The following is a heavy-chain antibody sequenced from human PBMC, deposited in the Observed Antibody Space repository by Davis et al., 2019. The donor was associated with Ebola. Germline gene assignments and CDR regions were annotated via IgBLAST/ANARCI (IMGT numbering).Heavy chain of an antibody. Sequence: ASVKVSCKASEYSFISYDITWVRQAPGQGLEWMGRINPNSGGTNYAQKFQGRVTMTRDTSISTAYMELSSLTSEDTAVYYCVRYPPSNWNEFDYWGQGTLVTVST. V-gene: IGHV1-2*06. CDR3: VRYPPSNWNEFDY. CDR2: INPNSGGT. D-gene: IGHD1-20*01. J-gene: IGHJ4*02. CDR1: EYSFISYD.